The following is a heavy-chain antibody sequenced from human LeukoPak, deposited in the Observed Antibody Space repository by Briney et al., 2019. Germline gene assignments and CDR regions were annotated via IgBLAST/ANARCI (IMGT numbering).Heavy chain of an antibody. D-gene: IGHD3-9*01. CDR1: GFIFRNYA. J-gene: IGHJ4*02. CDR2: ITGSGDTT. CDR3: AKWGDYDILTGYYVSDF. Sequence: GASLRLSCAASGFIFRNYAMSWVRQAPGKGLEWVSAITGSGDTTYYADSVKGRFTISSDNSKNTLYVEMNTLRAEDTAVYYCAKWGDYDILTGYYVSDFWGQGTLVTVSS. V-gene: IGHV3-23*01.